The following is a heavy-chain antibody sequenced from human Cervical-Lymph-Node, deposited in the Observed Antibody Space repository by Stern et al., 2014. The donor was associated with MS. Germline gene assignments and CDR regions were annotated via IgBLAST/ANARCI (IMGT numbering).Heavy chain of an antibody. Sequence: QVQLVESGPRLVQPSETLSLTCVVSGASMGSSTSYWAWIRQPPGKGLEWIGNSHHGGTPHYTPSLKRRVTIAGDTSKNQLSLRMPSTTAADTALYFCARQPVAGTTPFDYWGQGTRVTVSS. J-gene: IGHJ4*02. CDR1: GASMGSSTSY. CDR3: ARQPVAGTTPFDY. CDR2: SHHGGTP. D-gene: IGHD1-7*01. V-gene: IGHV4-39*01.